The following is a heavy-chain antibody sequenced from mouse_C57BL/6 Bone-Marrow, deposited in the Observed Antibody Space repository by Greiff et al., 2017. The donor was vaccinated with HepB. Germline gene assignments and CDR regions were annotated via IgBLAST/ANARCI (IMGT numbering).Heavy chain of an antibody. CDR3: ARELWLRREAYYFDY. D-gene: IGHD2-2*01. CDR2: FNPNYGTT. CDR1: GYSFTDYN. Sequence: VQLQQSGPELVKPGASVKISCKASGYSFTDYNMNWVKQSNGKSLEWIGVFNPNYGTTSYNQKFKGKATFTVDQSSSTAYMQLNSLTSEDSAVYYCARELWLRREAYYFDYWDQGTTLTVSS. V-gene: IGHV1-39*01. J-gene: IGHJ2*01.